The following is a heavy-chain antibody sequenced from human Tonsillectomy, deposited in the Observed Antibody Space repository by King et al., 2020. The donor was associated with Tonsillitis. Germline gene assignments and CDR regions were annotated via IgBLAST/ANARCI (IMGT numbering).Heavy chain of an antibody. V-gene: IGHV3-9*01. CDR3: VKDDFGRALDI. CDR1: GFTFDDYD. J-gene: IGHJ3*02. Sequence: VQLVESGGGLVQPGRSLRLSCAASGFTFDDYDMHWVRQAPGKGLEWVSGITWNSGKINYADSVKGRFTISRDNAKNSLFFQMNSLGAEDTALYSCVKDDFGRALDIWGQGTMVTVSS. D-gene: IGHD3-3*01. CDR2: ITWNSGKI.